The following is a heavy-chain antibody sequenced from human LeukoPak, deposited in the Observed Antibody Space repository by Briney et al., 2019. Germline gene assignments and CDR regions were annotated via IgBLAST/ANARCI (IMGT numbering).Heavy chain of an antibody. CDR2: INEDGSTK. Sequence: GGSLRLSCEVSGVTFSSHWMHWVRQAPGKGLEWVGNINEDGSTKCYVDSVKGRFTISRDNAKNSLYLQMNSLRDEDTAVYYCANKRDYWGQGILVTVSS. V-gene: IGHV3-7*01. J-gene: IGHJ4*02. CDR1: GVTFSSHW. CDR3: ANKRDY.